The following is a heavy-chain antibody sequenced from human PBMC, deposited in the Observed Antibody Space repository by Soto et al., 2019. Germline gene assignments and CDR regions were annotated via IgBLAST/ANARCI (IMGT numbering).Heavy chain of an antibody. V-gene: IGHV4-59*01. CDR2: IYYSGST. J-gene: IGHJ5*02. CDR1: GGSISSYY. CDR3: AREMNWNDWFDP. Sequence: SETLSLTCTVSGGSISSYYWSWIRQPPGKGLEWIGYIYYSGSTNYNPSLKSRVTISVDTSKNQFSLKLSSVTAADTAVYYCAREMNWNDWFDPWGQGTLVTVSS. D-gene: IGHD1-1*01.